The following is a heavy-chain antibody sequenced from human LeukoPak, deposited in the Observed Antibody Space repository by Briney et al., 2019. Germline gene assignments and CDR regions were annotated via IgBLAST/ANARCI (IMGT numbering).Heavy chain of an antibody. CDR3: ARDGIATERFDY. J-gene: IGHJ4*02. D-gene: IGHD1-26*01. V-gene: IGHV3-21*01. CDR2: ISDSSTYI. Sequence: GGSLRLSCAASGFTFSSYSMNWVRQAPGKGLEWVSSISDSSTYIYYADSAKGRFTISRDNAKNSLYLQMNSLRAEDTAVYYCARDGIATERFDYWGQGTLVTVSS. CDR1: GFTFSSYS.